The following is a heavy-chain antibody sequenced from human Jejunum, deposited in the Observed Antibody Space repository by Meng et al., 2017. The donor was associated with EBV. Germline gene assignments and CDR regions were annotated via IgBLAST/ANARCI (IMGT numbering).Heavy chain of an antibody. D-gene: IGHD5-12*01. CDR1: GGSVNSGNVY. CDR3: AGLRYSGYDRAFDY. V-gene: IGHV4-61*01. Sequence: QLPLQESGPGLVKPPETLSLPCTVSGGSVNSGNVYWSWIRQPPGKGLEWIGYIYYSGSTNYIPSLKSRVTISLDTSKNQFSLKLSSVTAADTAVYYCAGLRYSGYDRAFDYWGQGALVTVSS. J-gene: IGHJ4*02. CDR2: IYYSGST.